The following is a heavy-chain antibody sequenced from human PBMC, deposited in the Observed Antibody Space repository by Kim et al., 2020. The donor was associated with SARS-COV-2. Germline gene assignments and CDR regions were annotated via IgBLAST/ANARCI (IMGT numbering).Heavy chain of an antibody. D-gene: IGHD5-12*01. V-gene: IGHV3-7*01. CDR2: IKQDGSEK. CDR1: GFTFCIYW. J-gene: IGHJ4*03. CDR3: ARVGYSGYGGGYFDY. Sequence: GGSLRLSCAASGFTFCIYWMTWVRQAPGKGLEWVANIKQDGSEKYYVDSVKGRFTISRDNAKNSLYLQMNSLRAEDTAVYYCARVGYSGYGGGYFDYWG.